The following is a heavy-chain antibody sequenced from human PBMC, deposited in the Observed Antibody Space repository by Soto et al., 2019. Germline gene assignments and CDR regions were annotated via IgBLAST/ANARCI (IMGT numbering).Heavy chain of an antibody. V-gene: IGHV3-21*01. CDR1: GFTFSSYR. CDR2: VSSSLHYV. J-gene: IGHJ6*03. D-gene: IGHD3-10*01. Sequence: GGSLRLSCVASGFTFSSYRMNWVRQAPGKGLECVSSVSSSLHYVYYADSVRGRFTISRDNAKNSLYLQMNSLRAEDTAVYYCARVAWFGEYPYYYYYMDVWGKGTTVTVSS. CDR3: ARVAWFGEYPYYYYYMDV.